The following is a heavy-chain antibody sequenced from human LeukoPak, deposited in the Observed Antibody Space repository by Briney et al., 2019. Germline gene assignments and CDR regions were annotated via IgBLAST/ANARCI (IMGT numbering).Heavy chain of an antibody. V-gene: IGHV3-23*01. Sequence: GGSLRLSCAASGLTFNSDAMSWVRQAPGKGLEWVSGVSGRGGGTYYANSVKGRFTISRDNSKNTLYLQMNSLSAEDKAVYFCAFSITFGRVFASDYWGQGTLVTVSS. J-gene: IGHJ4*02. D-gene: IGHD3-16*01. CDR1: GLTFNSDA. CDR3: AFSITFGRVFASDY. CDR2: VSGRGGGT.